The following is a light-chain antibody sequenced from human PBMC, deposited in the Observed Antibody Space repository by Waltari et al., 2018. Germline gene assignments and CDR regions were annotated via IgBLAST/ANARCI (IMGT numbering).Light chain of an antibody. CDR2: DVN. V-gene: IGLV2-11*01. Sequence: QSALTQPRSVSGSPGQSVTISCAGTSRDVGGYDYVSWFQQHPGKVPKLLIYDVNERPSDVPDRFSGSKSANTASLTISGLQTEDEADYYCCSFAGSYTYVFGSGTGVTVL. CDR3: CSFAGSYTYV. CDR1: SRDVGGYDY. J-gene: IGLJ1*01.